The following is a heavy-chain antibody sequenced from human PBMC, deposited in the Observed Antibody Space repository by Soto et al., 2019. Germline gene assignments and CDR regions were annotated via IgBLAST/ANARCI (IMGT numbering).Heavy chain of an antibody. CDR3: AKGAIGRLDY. J-gene: IGHJ4*02. CDR1: GFTFSNYA. Sequence: DVQLLDSGGGLEQQGRSLRLSCAASGFTFSNYAMSWVRQAPGKGLEWVSTMRASGVTTFYADSARGRFTISRDNSKNTLSLQMNSRTADDTAIYYCAKGAIGRLDYSCQGTLVTVSS. CDR2: MRASGVTT. V-gene: IGHV3-23*01. D-gene: IGHD2-15*01.